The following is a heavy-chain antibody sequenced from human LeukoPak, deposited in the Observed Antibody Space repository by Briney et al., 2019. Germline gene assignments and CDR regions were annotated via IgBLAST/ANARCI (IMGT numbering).Heavy chain of an antibody. D-gene: IGHD6-19*01. Sequence: GGSLRLSCAASGFTFSTYSMNWVRQAPGKGLEWVSSISGSSSYIYYADSVKGRFTISRDNAKNSLYLQMNSLRAEDTAVYYCARVTGYSSGWYPLDYWGQGTLVTVSS. CDR3: ARVTGYSSGWYPLDY. CDR2: ISGSSSYI. CDR1: GFTFSTYS. V-gene: IGHV3-21*01. J-gene: IGHJ4*02.